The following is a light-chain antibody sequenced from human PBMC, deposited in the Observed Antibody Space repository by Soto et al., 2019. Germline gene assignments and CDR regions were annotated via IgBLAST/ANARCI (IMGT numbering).Light chain of an antibody. V-gene: IGKV3-11*01. CDR3: QQRSNWPPVT. Sequence: EVVLTQSPATLSLSPGERATLSCRASQSVSRHLAWYQQKPGQAPRLLILDASDRATGIPARFSGSGSGTSFTLTISSLEPEDFAVYYCQQRSNWPPVTFGEGTKVEIK. CDR1: QSVSRH. J-gene: IGKJ4*01. CDR2: DAS.